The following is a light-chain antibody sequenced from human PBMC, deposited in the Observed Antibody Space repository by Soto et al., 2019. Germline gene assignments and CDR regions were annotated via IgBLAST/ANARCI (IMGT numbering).Light chain of an antibody. CDR2: DVS. Sequence: QSVLTQPASVSGSPGQSITISCTGTSSDVGGYNYVSWYQQHPGKAPKLMIYDVSNRPSGVSNRFSGSKSGNTASLTISGLQAEDXADYYCSSYTSSSTPYVFGTGTKLTVL. CDR1: SSDVGGYNY. V-gene: IGLV2-14*01. J-gene: IGLJ1*01. CDR3: SSYTSSSTPYV.